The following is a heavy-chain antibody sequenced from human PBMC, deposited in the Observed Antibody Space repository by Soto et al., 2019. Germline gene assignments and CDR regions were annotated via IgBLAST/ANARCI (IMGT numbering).Heavy chain of an antibody. D-gene: IGHD6-13*01. Sequence: SETLSLTCTVSGGSISSSSYYWGWIRQPPGKGLEWIGSIYYSGSTYYNPSLKSRVTISVDTSKNQFSLKLSSVTAADTAVYYCASKRAAAAHWFDPWGQGTLVTVSS. CDR3: ASKRAAAAHWFDP. CDR2: IYYSGST. CDR1: GGSISSSSYY. J-gene: IGHJ5*02. V-gene: IGHV4-39*01.